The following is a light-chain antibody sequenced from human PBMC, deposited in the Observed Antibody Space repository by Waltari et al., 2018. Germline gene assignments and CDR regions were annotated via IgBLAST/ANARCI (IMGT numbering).Light chain of an antibody. J-gene: IGKJ2*01. CDR2: WAS. Sequence: DIVMTQSPDSLAVSLGERATINCKSRQSVLYSSNNNNYLAWYQHKPGQSPKLLIYWASTRESGVPDRFSGSGSGADFTLTISTLQAEDVAVYYCQQYYSTPYTFGQGTRLEIK. CDR3: QQYYSTPYT. V-gene: IGKV4-1*01. CDR1: QSVLYSSNNNNY.